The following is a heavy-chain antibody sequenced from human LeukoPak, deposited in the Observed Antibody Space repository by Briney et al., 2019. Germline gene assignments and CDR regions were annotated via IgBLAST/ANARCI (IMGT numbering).Heavy chain of an antibody. CDR1: GFTVSSNY. J-gene: IGHJ1*01. D-gene: IGHD3-22*01. CDR3: ARDSELYYYDSSGYYSEYFQH. V-gene: IGHV3-66*01. Sequence: GGSLRLSCAASGFTVSSNYMSWVRQAPGKGLEWVSVIYSGGSTYYADSVKGRFTISRDNSKNTLYLQMNSLRAEDTAVYYCARDSELYYYDSSGYYSEYFQHWGQGTLVTVSS. CDR2: IYSGGST.